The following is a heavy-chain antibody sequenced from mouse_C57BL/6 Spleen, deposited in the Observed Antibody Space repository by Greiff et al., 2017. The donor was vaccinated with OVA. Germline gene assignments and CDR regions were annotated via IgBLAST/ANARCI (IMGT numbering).Heavy chain of an antibody. CDR3: ARGGLTVAWFAY. V-gene: IGHV3-1*01. Sequence: EVKVEESGPGMVKPSQSLSLTCTVTGYSITSGYDWHWIRHFPGNKLEWMGYISYSGSTNYNPSLKSRISITHDTSKNHFFLKLNSVTTEDTATYYCARGGLTVAWFAYWGQGTLVTVSA. J-gene: IGHJ3*01. CDR2: ISYSGST. CDR1: GYSITSGYD. D-gene: IGHD4-1*01.